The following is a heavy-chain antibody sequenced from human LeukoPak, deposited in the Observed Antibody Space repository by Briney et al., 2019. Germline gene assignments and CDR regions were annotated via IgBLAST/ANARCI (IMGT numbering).Heavy chain of an antibody. D-gene: IGHD2-8*01. CDR1: GGSISSSSYY. CDR2: IYYSGST. CDR3: ARGLYYGYFDY. J-gene: IGHJ4*02. V-gene: IGHV4-39*07. Sequence: SETLSLTCTVSGGSISSSSYYWGWIRQPPGKGLEWIGSIYYSGSTYYNPSLKSRVTISVDTSENQFSLKLSSVTAADTAVYYCARGLYYGYFDYWGQGTLVTVSS.